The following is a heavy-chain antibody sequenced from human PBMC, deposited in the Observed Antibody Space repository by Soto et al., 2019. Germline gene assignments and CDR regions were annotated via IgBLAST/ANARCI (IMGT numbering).Heavy chain of an antibody. CDR2: INPSGGST. CDR1: GYTFTSYY. J-gene: IGHJ4*02. Sequence: ASVKVSCKASGYTFTSYYMHWVRQAPGQGLEWMGIINPSGGSTSYAQKFQGRVTMTRDTSTSTVYMALSSLRSEDTAVYYCARGGRLTAALYYFDYWGQGTLVTVSS. CDR3: ARGGRLTAALYYFDY. V-gene: IGHV1-46*01. D-gene: IGHD3-16*01.